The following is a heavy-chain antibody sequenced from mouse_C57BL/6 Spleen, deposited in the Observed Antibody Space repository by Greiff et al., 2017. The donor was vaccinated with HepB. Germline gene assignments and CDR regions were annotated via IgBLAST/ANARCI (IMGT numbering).Heavy chain of an antibody. D-gene: IGHD2-2*01. J-gene: IGHJ4*01. CDR2: ISSGSSTI. Sequence: EVKLVESGGGLVKPGGSLKLSCAASGFTFSDYGMHWVRQAPEKGLEWVAYISSGSSTIYYADTVKGRFTISRDNAKNTLFMQMTSLRSEDTAMYYCAREGSCYGYDVDAMDYWGQGTSVTVSS. V-gene: IGHV5-17*01. CDR3: AREGSCYGYDVDAMDY. CDR1: GFTFSDYG.